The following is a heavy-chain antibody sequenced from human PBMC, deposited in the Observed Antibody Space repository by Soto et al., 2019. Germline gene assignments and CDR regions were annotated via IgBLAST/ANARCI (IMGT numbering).Heavy chain of an antibody. V-gene: IGHV4-4*07. D-gene: IGHD2-15*01. CDR2: IYTGGST. J-gene: IGHJ4*02. CDR1: GGSTSSYY. Sequence: SETLSLTCTVSGGSTSSYYWSWIRQPAGKGLEWIGRIYTGGSTNYSPSLKSRVTMSVDTSKNQFSLRLTSVTAADTAVYYCARASVGPPGGGSWTMPFDIWGRGTLVTVPQ. CDR3: ARASVGPPGGGSWTMPFDI.